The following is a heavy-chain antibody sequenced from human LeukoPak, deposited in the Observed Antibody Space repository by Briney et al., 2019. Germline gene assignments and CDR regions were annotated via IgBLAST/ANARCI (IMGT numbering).Heavy chain of an antibody. CDR3: VRGDYGDYTLFDY. J-gene: IGHJ4*02. CDR1: GFTFSNYW. V-gene: IGHV3-53*01. D-gene: IGHD4-17*01. CDR2: IYSGGST. Sequence: GGSLRLSCAASGFTFSNYWTSWVRQAPGKGLEWVSVIYSGGSTYYADSVKGRFTISRDNSKNTLYLQMNSLRAEDTAVYYCVRGDYGDYTLFDYWGQGTLVTVSS.